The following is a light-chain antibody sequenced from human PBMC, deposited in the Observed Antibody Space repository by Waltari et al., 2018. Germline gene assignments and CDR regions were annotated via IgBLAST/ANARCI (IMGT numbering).Light chain of an antibody. CDR3: QQYNTFSPLT. Sequence: DIQMTQSPSTLSASVGDLVTIPCRASQTISSWLAWYQQKPGKAPKLLIFKASNLENGVPSRFSGSGSGTAFTLTISSLQPDDFATYYCQQYNTFSPLTFGGGTKVEIK. V-gene: IGKV1-5*03. CDR2: KAS. CDR1: QTISSW. J-gene: IGKJ4*01.